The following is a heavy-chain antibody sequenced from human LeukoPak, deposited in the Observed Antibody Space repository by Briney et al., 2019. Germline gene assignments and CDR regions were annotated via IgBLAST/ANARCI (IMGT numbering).Heavy chain of an antibody. V-gene: IGHV3-74*01. CDR2: IYSDGSST. Sequence: PGGSLRLSCAASGFTFSSFWMHWVRQAPGQGLVWVSRIYSDGSSTNYADSVKGRFTISRDNANNTLYLQMNSLRAEDTAVYYCAREGSTSLKDWGQGTLVTVSS. J-gene: IGHJ4*02. D-gene: IGHD2-2*01. CDR1: GFTFSSFW. CDR3: AREGSTSLKD.